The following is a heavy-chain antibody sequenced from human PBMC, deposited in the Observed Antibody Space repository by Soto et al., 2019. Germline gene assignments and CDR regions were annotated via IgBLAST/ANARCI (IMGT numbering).Heavy chain of an antibody. Sequence: QVELVQSGAEVKKPGASVRVSCQASEDTFTHYDLNWVRQATGQGLEWMGWMNPNTGNIDYAHKFQGRVTMTSDTSTRTVYMELSSLRSDDTAVYYCVRRVASGPRSWFDPWGQGTLVTVSS. CDR2: MNPNTGNI. V-gene: IGHV1-8*01. D-gene: IGHD2-21*01. J-gene: IGHJ5*02. CDR3: VRRVASGPRSWFDP. CDR1: EDTFTHYD.